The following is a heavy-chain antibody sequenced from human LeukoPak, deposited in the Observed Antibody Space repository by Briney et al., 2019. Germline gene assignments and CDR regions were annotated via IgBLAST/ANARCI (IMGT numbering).Heavy chain of an antibody. Sequence: GGSLRLSCAASGFTFSSAWMSWVRQAPGKGLEWVGRIKSKTDGGTTDYAAPVKGRFTTSRDDSKNTLYLQMNSLKTEDTAVYYCTTDPLFEVGDVWGQGTTVTVSS. D-gene: IGHD2-2*01. CDR2: IKSKTDGGTT. CDR1: GFTFSSAW. CDR3: TTDPLFEVGDV. J-gene: IGHJ6*02. V-gene: IGHV3-15*01.